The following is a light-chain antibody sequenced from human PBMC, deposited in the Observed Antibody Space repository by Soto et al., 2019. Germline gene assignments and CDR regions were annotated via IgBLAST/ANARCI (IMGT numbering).Light chain of an antibody. CDR1: SSDVGSYNL. V-gene: IGLV2-23*02. Sequence: QSVLTQPASVSGSPGQSITISCTGTSSDVGSYNLVSWYQQHPGKAPKLMIYEVSKRPSGVSNRFSGSKSGNTASLTISGLQAEDEADYYCCSYAGRSTSPYVLGTGTKLTVL. J-gene: IGLJ1*01. CDR2: EVS. CDR3: CSYAGRSTSPYV.